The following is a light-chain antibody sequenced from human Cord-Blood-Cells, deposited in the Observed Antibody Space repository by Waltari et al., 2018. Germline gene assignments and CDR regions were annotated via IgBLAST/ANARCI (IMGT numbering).Light chain of an antibody. CDR2: CAS. J-gene: IGKJ2*01. Sequence: DIVMTQSPDSLAVSLDERAIRNWKSSQSVLYSSNNKNYLAWYTQKPGHPHKLHRYCASSRESGVPHRFSGSGSGTHFTPTIICLQSEDVAVYYCQQYYSTAYTFGQGTKLGIK. CDR1: QSVLYSSNNKNY. V-gene: IGKV4-1*01. CDR3: QQYYSTAYT.